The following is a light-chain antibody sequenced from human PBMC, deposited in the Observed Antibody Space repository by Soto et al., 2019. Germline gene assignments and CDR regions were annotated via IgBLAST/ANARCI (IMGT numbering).Light chain of an antibody. CDR3: CSYSGSSTF. V-gene: IGLV2-23*03. CDR1: SSDVGSYNL. CDR2: EGS. Sequence: SVLTPPASVSGSPGQAITISCTGTSSDVGSYNLVSWYQQHPGKAPKLMIYEGSKRPSGVSNRFSGSKSGNTASLTISGLQAEDEADYYCCSYSGSSTFFGSGTKVTVL. J-gene: IGLJ1*01.